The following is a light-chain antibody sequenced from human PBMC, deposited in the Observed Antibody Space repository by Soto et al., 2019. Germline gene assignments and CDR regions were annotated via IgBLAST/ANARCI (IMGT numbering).Light chain of an antibody. CDR1: QSVLYSSNNKNY. V-gene: IGKV4-1*01. CDR3: QQYYSNPVT. J-gene: IGKJ4*01. CDR2: WAS. Sequence: DIVMTQSPESLAVSLGERATINCRSSQSVLYSSNNKNYLAWYHQRPGQPPNLLIYWASTLESGVPDRFSGSGAGKVFTLTISNLQAEDGGIYYCQQYYSNPVTFGGGTKVEI.